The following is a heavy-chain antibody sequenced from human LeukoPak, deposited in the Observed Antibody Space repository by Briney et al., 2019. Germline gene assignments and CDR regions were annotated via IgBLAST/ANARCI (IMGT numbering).Heavy chain of an antibody. D-gene: IGHD6-6*01. CDR1: GFTFDRSW. CDR3: VRALGSSSSDL. Sequence: GGSLRLSCAASGFTFDRSWMSWVRQAPGKGLEWVANIKQDGSEVYYVDSVEGRFTVSRDNAKNSLSLQMNSLRGEDTAVYYCVRALGSSSSDLWGQGTLVTVSS. CDR2: IKQDGSEV. V-gene: IGHV3-7*01. J-gene: IGHJ5*02.